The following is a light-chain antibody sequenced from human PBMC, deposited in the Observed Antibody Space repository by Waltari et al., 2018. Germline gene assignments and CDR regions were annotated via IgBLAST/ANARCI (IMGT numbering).Light chain of an antibody. CDR2: EVS. CDR3: SSYAGSNNIYV. V-gene: IGLV2-8*01. Sequence: QSALTQPPSVSGSPGQSVTISCTGPSRDIGGYDYVPWYQQHPGSAPKLIIFEVSERPSGVPSRFSGSKSANTASLTVSGLQTDDEADYFCSSYAGSNNIYVFGTGTKVTV. J-gene: IGLJ1*01. CDR1: SRDIGGYDY.